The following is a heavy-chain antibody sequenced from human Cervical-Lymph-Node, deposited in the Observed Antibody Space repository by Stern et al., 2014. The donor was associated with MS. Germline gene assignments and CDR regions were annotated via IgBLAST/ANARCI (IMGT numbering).Heavy chain of an antibody. Sequence: VQLVESGGGLVKPGGSLRLSCIASGFSFSDHYMSWVRQAPGKGPEWISYISSFAHTTYYHDSVKGRFTISRDNAKNSMFLQMNSLRVDDTAVYYCVREGIAEAGYYYYYGMDVWGRGTTVTVSS. CDR3: VREGIAEAGYYYYYGMDV. CDR2: ISSFAHTT. J-gene: IGHJ6*02. D-gene: IGHD6-19*01. CDR1: GFSFSDHY. V-gene: IGHV3-11*01.